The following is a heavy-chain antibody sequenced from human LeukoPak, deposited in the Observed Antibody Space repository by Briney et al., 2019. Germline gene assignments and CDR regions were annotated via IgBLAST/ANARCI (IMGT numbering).Heavy chain of an antibody. CDR1: GGSFSGYY. V-gene: IGHV4-34*01. CDR3: ARARNKGGYFYYYYMDV. J-gene: IGHJ6*03. D-gene: IGHD1/OR15-1a*01. Sequence: SETLSLTCAVYGGSFSGYYWSWIRQPPGKGLEWIGEINHSGSTNYNPSLKSRVTISVDMSKNQFSLKLSSVTAADTAVYYCARARNKGGYFYYYYMDVWGKGTTVTVSS. CDR2: INHSGST.